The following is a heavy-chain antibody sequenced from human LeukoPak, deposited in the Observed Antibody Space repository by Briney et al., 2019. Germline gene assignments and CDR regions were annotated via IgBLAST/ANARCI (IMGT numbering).Heavy chain of an antibody. V-gene: IGHV3-53*01. CDR2: IYSGGST. Sequence: GGSLRLSCAASGFTVSSSYMNWVRQAPGKGLEWVSVIYSGGSTYYADSVKGRFTISRDNSKNTLYLQMNSLRAEDTAVYYCARGHVGALDYWGQGTLVTVSS. CDR3: ARGHVGALDY. J-gene: IGHJ4*02. D-gene: IGHD1-26*01. CDR1: GFTVSSSY.